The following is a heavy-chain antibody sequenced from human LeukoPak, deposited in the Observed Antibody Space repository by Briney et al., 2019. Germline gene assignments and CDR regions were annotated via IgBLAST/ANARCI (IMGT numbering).Heavy chain of an antibody. CDR2: ISYDGSNK. Sequence: PGGSLRLSCAASGFTFSSYAMHWVRQAPGKGLEWVAVISYDGSNKYYADSVKGRFTISRDNAKNSLYLQMNSLRAEDTAVYYCATSRGSWPDYFDYWGQGTLVTVSS. V-gene: IGHV3-30*04. D-gene: IGHD6-13*01. CDR1: GFTFSSYA. J-gene: IGHJ4*02. CDR3: ATSRGSWPDYFDY.